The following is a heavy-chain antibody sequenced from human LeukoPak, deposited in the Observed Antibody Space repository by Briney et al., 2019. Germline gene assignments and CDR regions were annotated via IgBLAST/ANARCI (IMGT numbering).Heavy chain of an antibody. CDR2: IYYSGST. CDR3: ARGRGSYSPGAFDY. J-gene: IGHJ4*02. V-gene: IGHV4-39*07. D-gene: IGHD1-26*01. Sequence: SETLSLTCTVSGGSISSSSYYWGWIRQPPGKGLAWIGSIYYSGSTYYNPSLKSRVTISVDTSKNQFSLKLSSVTAADTAVYYCARGRGSYSPGAFDYWGQGTLVTVSS. CDR1: GGSISSSSYY.